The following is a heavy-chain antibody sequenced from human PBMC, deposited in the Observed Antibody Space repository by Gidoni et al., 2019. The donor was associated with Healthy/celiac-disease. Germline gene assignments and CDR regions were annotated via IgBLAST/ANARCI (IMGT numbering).Heavy chain of an antibody. CDR2: ISYSGNT. CDR3: ARLGGSYTTQYYFDH. D-gene: IGHD1-26*01. V-gene: IGHV4-39*01. J-gene: IGHJ4*02. CDR1: DDSITGSDYY. Sequence: QLQLQESGPGLVKPSETQSLTCTVSDDSITGSDYYGGWIRQPPGKGLEWIATISYSGNTYYNPSLKSRITISVDTSKNQFSLKLSSVTAADTAVYYCARLGGSYTTQYYFDHWGQGTLVTVSS.